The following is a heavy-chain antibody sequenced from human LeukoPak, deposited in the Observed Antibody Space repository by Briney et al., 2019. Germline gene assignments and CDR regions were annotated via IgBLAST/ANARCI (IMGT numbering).Heavy chain of an antibody. D-gene: IGHD3-9*01. CDR3: ARRTYYDILAGYFDAFDI. V-gene: IGHV4-59*01. J-gene: IGHJ3*02. Sequence: SETLSLTCTVSGGSISSYYWSWIRQPPGKGLEWIGYIYYSGSTNYNPSLKSRVTISVDTSKNQFSLKLSSVTAADTAVYYCARRTYYDILAGYFDAFDIWGQGTMVTVSS. CDR2: IYYSGST. CDR1: GGSISSYY.